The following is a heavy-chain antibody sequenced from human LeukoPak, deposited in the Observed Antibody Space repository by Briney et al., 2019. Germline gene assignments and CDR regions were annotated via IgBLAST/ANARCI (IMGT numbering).Heavy chain of an antibody. CDR2: IFYRGSI. Sequence: SETLSLTCTVSGGSISNYYWSWIRQPPGKGLEWIGYIFYRGSIDYSPSLQSRVTISVDTSKNHLSLRLTSVTAADTAVYFCARGVVLGQDDAFDIWGRGTMVTVSS. CDR3: ARGVVLGQDDAFDI. J-gene: IGHJ3*02. D-gene: IGHD3/OR15-3a*01. V-gene: IGHV4-59*12. CDR1: GGSISNYY.